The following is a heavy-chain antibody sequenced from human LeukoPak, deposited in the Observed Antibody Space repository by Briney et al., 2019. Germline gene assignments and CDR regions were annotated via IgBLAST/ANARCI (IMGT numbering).Heavy chain of an antibody. V-gene: IGHV4-4*07. Sequence: SETLSLTCTVSGGSISSYYWSWIRQPAGKGLEWIGRIYTSGSTNYNPSLKSRVTMSVDTSKNQFSLKLSSATAADTAVYYCARAIPGYSSSWYFRREISAEYFQHWGQGTLVTVSS. CDR2: IYTSGST. CDR3: ARAIPGYSSSWYFRREISAEYFQH. CDR1: GGSISSYY. J-gene: IGHJ1*01. D-gene: IGHD6-13*01.